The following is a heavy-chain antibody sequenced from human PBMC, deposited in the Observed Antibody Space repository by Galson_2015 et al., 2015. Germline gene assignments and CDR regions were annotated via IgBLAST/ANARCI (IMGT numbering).Heavy chain of an antibody. Sequence: LRLSCAASGFTFSTYGMHWVRQAPGKGLEWVALIWYDGSNKYSADSVKGRFTISRDNSKSTLYLQMNSLRAEDTAVYYCARADQGDPYVYWGQGTLVTVSS. D-gene: IGHD2-21*02. J-gene: IGHJ4*02. CDR3: ARADQGDPYVY. V-gene: IGHV3-33*01. CDR1: GFTFSTYG. CDR2: IWYDGSNK.